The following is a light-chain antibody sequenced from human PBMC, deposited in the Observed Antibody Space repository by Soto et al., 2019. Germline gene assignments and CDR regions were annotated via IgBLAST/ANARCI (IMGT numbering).Light chain of an antibody. J-gene: IGLJ1*01. CDR1: SSNIGSNY. CDR3: AAWDDSLSGYV. V-gene: IGLV1-47*01. Sequence: QSVLTQPASASGTPGQRVTISCSGSSSNIGSNYVYWYQQLPGTAPKLLIYRNNQRPSGVPDRCSGSNTGTSASLPTSGLRSAEEADYYCAAWDDSLSGYVFGTGTKVTVL. CDR2: RNN.